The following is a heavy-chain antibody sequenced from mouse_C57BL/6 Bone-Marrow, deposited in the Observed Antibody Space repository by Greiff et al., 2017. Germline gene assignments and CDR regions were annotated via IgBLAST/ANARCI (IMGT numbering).Heavy chain of an antibody. J-gene: IGHJ2*01. V-gene: IGHV5-9-1*02. CDR1: GFTFSSYA. Sequence: EVTLMESGGGLVKPGGSLKLSCAASGFTFSSYAMSWVRQTPEKRLEWVAYISSGGDYVYYADTVKGRFTISRDNARNTLYLQMSSLKSEDTAMYYCTRSVELLWYFDYWCQGTTLTVSS. CDR2: ISSGGDYV. CDR3: TRSVELLWYFDY. D-gene: IGHD1-1*02.